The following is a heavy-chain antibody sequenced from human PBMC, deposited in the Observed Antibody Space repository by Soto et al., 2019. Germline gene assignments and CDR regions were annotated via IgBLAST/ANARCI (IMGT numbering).Heavy chain of an antibody. V-gene: IGHV3-21*06. Sequence: TGGSLRLSCAASGFIFGTYTMNWVRQAPGEGLEWVSSISNSGTYVTYADTVKGRFTISRDNDKNSLFLQMNSLRADDTAVYYCATARAQWLEGSRADYWGQGTLVTVSS. CDR1: GFIFGTYT. CDR2: ISNSGTYV. D-gene: IGHD6-19*01. CDR3: ATARAQWLEGSRADY. J-gene: IGHJ4*02.